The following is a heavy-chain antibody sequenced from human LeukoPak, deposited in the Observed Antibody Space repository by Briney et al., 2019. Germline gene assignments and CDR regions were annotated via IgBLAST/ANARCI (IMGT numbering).Heavy chain of an antibody. V-gene: IGHV4-4*02. CDR2: VHPDGRT. J-gene: IGHJ4*02. D-gene: IGHD3-3*01. CDR3: AREGGFYRPLDY. Sequence: SETLSLTCGVSGGSVTSTNWWTWVRQPPGKGLEWIGEVHPDGRTNYNPSLKSRLTMSVDLSENHISLKLTSVTAADTAVYYCAREGGFYRPLDYSGQGTLVTVSS. CDR1: GGSVTSTNW.